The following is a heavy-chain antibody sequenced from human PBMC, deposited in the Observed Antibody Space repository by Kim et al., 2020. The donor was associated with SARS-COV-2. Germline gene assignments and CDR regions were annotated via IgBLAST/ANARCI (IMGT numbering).Heavy chain of an antibody. D-gene: IGHD6-19*01. CDR3: SRARDPYDSGWFWDY. J-gene: IGHJ4*01. CDR2: ISYDINVK. V-gene: IGHV3-30*03. Sequence: GGSLRLSCTASGFTFSSFVMHWVRQAPGKGLEWVAVISYDINVKSYADSVKGRFTISRDNAENIVYPQLHSLTPEDTAVYYCSRARDPYDSGWFWDYWG. CDR1: GFTFSSFV.